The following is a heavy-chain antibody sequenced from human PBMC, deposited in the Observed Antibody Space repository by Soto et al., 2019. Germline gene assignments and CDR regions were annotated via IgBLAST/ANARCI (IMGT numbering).Heavy chain of an antibody. CDR1: GGTFSSYA. J-gene: IGHJ4*02. CDR3: ARVAGYGSGSYYPYYFDY. Sequence: SVKVSCKASGGTFSSYAISWVRQAPGQGLEWMGGIIPIFGTANYAQKFQGRVTITADESTSTAYMELSSLRSEDTAVYYCARVAGYGSGSYYPYYFDYWGQGTLVNRLL. D-gene: IGHD3-10*01. V-gene: IGHV1-69*13. CDR2: IIPIFGTA.